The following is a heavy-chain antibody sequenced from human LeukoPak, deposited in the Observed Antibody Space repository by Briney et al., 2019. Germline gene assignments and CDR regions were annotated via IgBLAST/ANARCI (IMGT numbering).Heavy chain of an antibody. CDR1: GDSVSSSY. D-gene: IGHD2-15*01. Sequence: SETLSLTCSVSGDSVSSSYWSWIRQPPGKGLEWIGEIYHSGSTNYNPSLKSRVTISVDKSKNQFSLKLSSVTAADTAVYYCARDVAVRAFDIWGQGTMVTVSS. CDR2: IYHSGST. V-gene: IGHV4-59*02. J-gene: IGHJ3*02. CDR3: ARDVAVRAFDI.